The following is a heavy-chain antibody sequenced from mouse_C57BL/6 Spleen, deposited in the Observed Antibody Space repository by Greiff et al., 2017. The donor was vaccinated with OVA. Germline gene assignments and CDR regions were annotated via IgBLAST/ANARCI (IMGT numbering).Heavy chain of an antibody. CDR1: GYTFTSYW. D-gene: IGHD1-1*01. J-gene: IGHJ4*01. V-gene: IGHV1-52*01. CDR2: IDPSDSET. Sequence: VQLQQPGAELVRPGSSVKLSCKASGYTFTSYWMHWVKQRPIQGLEWIGNIDPSDSETHYNQKFKDKATLTVDKSSSTAYMQLSSLTSEDAAVYYCAGDGSSYGAMDYWGQGTSVTVSS. CDR3: AGDGSSYGAMDY.